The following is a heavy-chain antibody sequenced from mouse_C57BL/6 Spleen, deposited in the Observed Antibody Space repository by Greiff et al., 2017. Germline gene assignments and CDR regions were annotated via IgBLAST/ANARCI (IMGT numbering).Heavy chain of an antibody. CDR1: GYTFTSYW. CDR3: ARWGVTDWYFDV. D-gene: IGHD2-2*01. V-gene: IGHV1-69*01. CDR2: IDPSDSYT. J-gene: IGHJ1*03. Sequence: VQLQQPGAELVMPGASVKLSCKASGYTFTSYWMHWVKQRPGQGLEWIGEIDPSDSYTNYNQKFKGKSTLTVDKSSSTAYMQLSSLTSEDSAVYYCARWGVTDWYFDVWGTGTTVTVYS.